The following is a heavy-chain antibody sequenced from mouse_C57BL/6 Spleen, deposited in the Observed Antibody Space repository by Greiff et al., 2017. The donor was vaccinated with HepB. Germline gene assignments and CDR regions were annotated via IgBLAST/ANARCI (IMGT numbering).Heavy chain of an antibody. CDR1: GFTFSDYG. CDR2: ISSGSSTI. CDR3: ARLAYYSSYGAY. J-gene: IGHJ3*01. D-gene: IGHD2-5*01. Sequence: EVKLVESGGGLVKPGGSLKLSCAASGFTFSDYGMHWVRQAPEKGLEWVAYISSGSSTIYYADTVKGRFTISRDNAKNTLFLQMTSLRSEDTAMYYCARLAYYSSYGAYWGQGTLVTVSA. V-gene: IGHV5-17*01.